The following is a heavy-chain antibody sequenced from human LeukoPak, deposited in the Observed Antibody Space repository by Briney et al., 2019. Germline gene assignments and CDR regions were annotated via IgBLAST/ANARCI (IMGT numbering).Heavy chain of an antibody. J-gene: IGHJ3*02. Sequence: GASVKVSCKASGYTFTSYGISWVRQAPGQGLEWMGWISAYNGNTNYAQKLQGRVTMTTDTSTSTAYMELRSLRSDDTAVYYCARRQTGFYYDHPWGDAFDIWGQGTMVTVSS. D-gene: IGHD3-22*01. CDR2: ISAYNGNT. CDR1: GYTFTSYG. V-gene: IGHV1-18*01. CDR3: ARRQTGFYYDHPWGDAFDI.